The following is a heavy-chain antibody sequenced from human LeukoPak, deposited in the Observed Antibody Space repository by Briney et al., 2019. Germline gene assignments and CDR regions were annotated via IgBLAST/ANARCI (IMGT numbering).Heavy chain of an antibody. CDR2: IWSDERDK. CDR1: GFAFSSSG. D-gene: IGHD3-16*02. CDR3: AKDYRLRLGALSYLEY. Sequence: PGRSLRLSCEASGFAFSSSGMHWVRQAPGKGLEWVAGIWSDERDKYYEDSVKGRFTISRDNSKNTLYLQMTSLRAEDTAVYYCAKDYRLRLGALSYLEYWGQGTLVTVSS. J-gene: IGHJ4*02. V-gene: IGHV3-33*06.